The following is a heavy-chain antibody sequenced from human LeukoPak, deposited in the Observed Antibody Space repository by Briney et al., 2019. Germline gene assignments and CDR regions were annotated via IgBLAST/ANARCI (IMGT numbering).Heavy chain of an antibody. Sequence: SETLSLTCTVSGYSISSDYYWGWIRQPPGKGLEWIRSLHHSGNTYYNPSLKSRVTISLDTSKNQFSLKLSSVTAADTAVYYCARGDDYVWGSYRYTGYYFDYWGQGTLVTVSS. CDR3: ARGDDYVWGSYRYTGYYFDY. CDR1: GYSISSDYY. V-gene: IGHV4-38-2*02. D-gene: IGHD3-16*02. CDR2: LHHSGNT. J-gene: IGHJ4*02.